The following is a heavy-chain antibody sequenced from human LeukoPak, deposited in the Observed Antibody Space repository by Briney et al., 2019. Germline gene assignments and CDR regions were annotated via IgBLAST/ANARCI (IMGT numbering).Heavy chain of an antibody. V-gene: IGHV1-24*01. D-gene: IGHD6-19*01. CDR3: ATGKKQWLDRKWDF. CDR2: FDPEDGET. J-gene: IGHJ4*02. Sequence: ASVKVSCKASGYTFTGYYMHWVRQAPGQGLEWMGGFDPEDGETIYAQKFQGRVTMTEDTSTDTAYMELSSLRSEDTAVYYCATGKKQWLDRKWDFWGQGTLVTVSS. CDR1: GYTFTGYY.